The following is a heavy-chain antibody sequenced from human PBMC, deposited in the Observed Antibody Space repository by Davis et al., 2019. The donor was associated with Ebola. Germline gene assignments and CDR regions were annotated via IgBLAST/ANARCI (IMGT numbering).Heavy chain of an antibody. Sequence: MPSETLSLTCTVSGGSISSYYWTWIRQPPGKGLEWIAYMYYSGGANYNPSLKSRVTISIDTSKNQFSLKLSSVTAADTAVYYCATPIKGDWGQGTLVTVSS. CDR3: ATPIKGD. V-gene: IGHV4-59*08. CDR1: GGSISSYY. D-gene: IGHD2-21*01. CDR2: MYYSGGA. J-gene: IGHJ4*02.